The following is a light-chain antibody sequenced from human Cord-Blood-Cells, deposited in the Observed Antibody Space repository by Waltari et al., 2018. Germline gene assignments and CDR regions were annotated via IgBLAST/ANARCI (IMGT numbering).Light chain of an antibody. J-gene: IGKJ3*01. CDR2: WAS. Sequence: DIVMTQSPDSLAVSLGERATINCQSSQSVLYSSNNKNYLAWYQQKPGQPPKLLIYWASTRESGVPDRFSGSGSGTDFTPTISSLQAEDVAVYYCQQYYSTPFTFGPGTKVDIK. CDR1: QSVLYSSNNKNY. V-gene: IGKV4-1*01. CDR3: QQYYSTPFT.